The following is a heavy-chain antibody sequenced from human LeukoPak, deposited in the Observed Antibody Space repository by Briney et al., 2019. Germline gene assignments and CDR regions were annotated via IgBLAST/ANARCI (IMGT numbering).Heavy chain of an antibody. V-gene: IGHV3-23*01. CDR3: AKDPDYYDSSGNDY. CDR1: GFTFSSYA. Sequence: GGSLRLSCAAPGFTFSSYAMSWVRQAPGKGLEWVSGFSVSDQTTYYADSVKGRFTISRDNSKNTLYLQINSLRAEDTAVYYCAKDPDYYDSSGNDYWGQGTLVTVSS. D-gene: IGHD3-22*01. J-gene: IGHJ4*02. CDR2: FSVSDQTT.